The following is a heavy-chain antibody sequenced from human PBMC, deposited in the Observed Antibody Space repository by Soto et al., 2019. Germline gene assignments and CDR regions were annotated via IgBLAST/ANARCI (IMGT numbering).Heavy chain of an antibody. Sequence: VESGGGVVQPGRSLRLSCAASGFTFSSYGMHWVRQAPGKGLEWVAVIWYDGSNKYYADSVKGRFTISRDNSKNTLYLQMNSLRAEDTAVYYCARDRSGGRYYDSSGYSWWGQGTLVTVSS. D-gene: IGHD3-22*01. J-gene: IGHJ4*02. CDR2: IWYDGSNK. CDR1: GFTFSSYG. CDR3: ARDRSGGRYYDSSGYSW. V-gene: IGHV3-33*01.